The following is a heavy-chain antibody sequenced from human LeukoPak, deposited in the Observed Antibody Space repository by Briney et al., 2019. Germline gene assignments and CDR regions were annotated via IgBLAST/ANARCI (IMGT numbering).Heavy chain of an antibody. V-gene: IGHV3-48*03. Sequence: GGSLRLSCAASGFTFSSYEMNWVRQAPGKGLEWVSYISSSAGTTYYADYVKGRFTISRDNAKNSLYLQTNSLRAEDTAVYFCARQQQQLWYDWGQGTLVTVSS. CDR1: GFTFSSYE. CDR2: ISSSAGTT. D-gene: IGHD5-18*01. J-gene: IGHJ4*02. CDR3: ARQQQQLWYD.